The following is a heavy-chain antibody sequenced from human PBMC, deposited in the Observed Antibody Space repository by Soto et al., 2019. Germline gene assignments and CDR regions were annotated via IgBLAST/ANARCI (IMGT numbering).Heavy chain of an antibody. J-gene: IGHJ5*02. D-gene: IGHD2-15*01. CDR3: ARRHCTGGSCAVRGGGFDP. Sequence: QVQLVQSGAEVKKPGASVKVSCKASGYMFTSHGISWVRQAPGQGLEWMGWISAYNGDTDYAQKVQGRVTMTTDTSTNTAYMELRSLASDDTAVYYCARRHCTGGSCAVRGGGFDPWGQGTLVTVSS. V-gene: IGHV1-18*01. CDR1: GYMFTSHG. CDR2: ISAYNGDT.